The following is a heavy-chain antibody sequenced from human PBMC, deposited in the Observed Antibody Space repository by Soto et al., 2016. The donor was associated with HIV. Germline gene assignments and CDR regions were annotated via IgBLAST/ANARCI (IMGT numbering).Heavy chain of an antibody. J-gene: IGHJ6*02. CDR2: INHSGST. V-gene: IGHV4-34*01. Sequence: QVWLEQWGAGLLKSSETLSLTCAVYGGSFSTYYWSWIRQPPGKGLEWIGEINHSGSTNYNPSLKSRVAISIDRSKNQFSLKLNSVTAADTAEYYCARVYGGXLTASTINYGMDVWGQGTTVT. CDR3: ARVYGGXLTASTINYGMDV. D-gene: IGHD4-17*01. CDR1: GGSFSTYY.